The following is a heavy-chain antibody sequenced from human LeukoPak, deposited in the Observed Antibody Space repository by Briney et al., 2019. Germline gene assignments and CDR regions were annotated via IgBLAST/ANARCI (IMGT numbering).Heavy chain of an antibody. D-gene: IGHD3-3*01. Sequence: PSETLSLICTVSGGPIRNSYWSWVRHSAGTGMQWIGRIHGTLGSTNHNPSLKSRVVMSLDTSGNQFSLRLSAMSAADTATYYCARIFDRDIWGQGTLVTVSP. CDR2: IHGTLGST. CDR1: GGPIRNSY. CDR3: ARIFDRDI. J-gene: IGHJ3*02. V-gene: IGHV4-4*07.